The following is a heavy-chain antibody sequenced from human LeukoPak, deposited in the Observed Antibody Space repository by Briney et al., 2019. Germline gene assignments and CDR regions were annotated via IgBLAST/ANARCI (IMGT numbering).Heavy chain of an antibody. CDR3: ARDTTHTGEYFDY. CDR1: GDSIGSYY. Sequence: SEALSLTCTVSGDSIGSYYWSWIRQPAGKGLEWIGRIYTSGSTNYNPSLKSRVTMSVDTSKNQFSLKLSSVTAADTAVYHCARDTTHTGEYFDYWGQGTLVTVSS. D-gene: IGHD2/OR15-2a*01. V-gene: IGHV4-4*07. CDR2: IYTSGST. J-gene: IGHJ4*02.